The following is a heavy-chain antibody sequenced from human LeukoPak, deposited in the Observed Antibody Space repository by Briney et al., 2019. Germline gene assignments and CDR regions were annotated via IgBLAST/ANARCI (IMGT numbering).Heavy chain of an antibody. CDR3: ARDPGVVVAAGEVLD. J-gene: IGHJ4*02. Sequence: KPGGSLRLSCAASGFIFSDYYMSWIRQAPGKGLEWVSYISSSGSKMYYADSVKGRFTISRDNAKNSLYLQMNSLRAEDTAVYYCARDPGVVVAAGEVLDWGQGTLVTVSS. D-gene: IGHD2-15*01. CDR2: ISSSGSKM. V-gene: IGHV3-11*04. CDR1: GFIFSDYY.